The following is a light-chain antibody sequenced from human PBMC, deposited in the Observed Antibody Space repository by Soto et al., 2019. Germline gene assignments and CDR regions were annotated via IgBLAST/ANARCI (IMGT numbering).Light chain of an antibody. J-gene: IGKJ5*01. Sequence: EIVLTQSPGTLSLSPGERASLYCRASQSVSSSYLAWYQQKPGKAPSLLIHGASGRDAGIPDRFSGSGSGTDFTLTISRLEPEDFAVYYCQQYDSSPITCGEGTRLEI. V-gene: IGKV3-20*01. CDR2: GAS. CDR1: QSVSSSY. CDR3: QQYDSSPIT.